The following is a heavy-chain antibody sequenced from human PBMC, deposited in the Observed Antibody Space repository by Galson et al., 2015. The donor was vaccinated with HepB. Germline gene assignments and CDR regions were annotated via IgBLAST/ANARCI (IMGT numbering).Heavy chain of an antibody. D-gene: IGHD3-22*01. CDR1: GFTFSNAW. CDR3: TTGIDDSSGYYPVSAFDI. V-gene: IGHV3-15*01. Sequence: SLRLSCAASGFTFSNAWMSWVRQAPGKGLEWVGRIKSKTDGGTTDYAAPVKGRFTISRDDSKNTLYLQMNSLKTEDTAVYYCTTGIDDSSGYYPVSAFDIWGQGTMVTVSS. CDR2: IKSKTDGGTT. J-gene: IGHJ3*02.